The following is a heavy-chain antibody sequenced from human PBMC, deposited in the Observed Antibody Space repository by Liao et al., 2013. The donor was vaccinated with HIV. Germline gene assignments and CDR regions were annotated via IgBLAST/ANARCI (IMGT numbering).Heavy chain of an antibody. CDR2: IYTSGST. CDR1: GGSISSGSYY. CDR3: ARDDPFMVITDY. Sequence: QVQLQESGPGLVKPSQTLSLTCTVSGGSISSGSYYWSWIRQPAGKGLEWIGRIYTSGSTNYNPSLKSRVTISVDTSKNQFSLNLRSVTAADTAVYFCARDDPFMVITDYWGQGTLVRVSS. V-gene: IGHV4-61*02. J-gene: IGHJ4*02. D-gene: IGHD2-21*01.